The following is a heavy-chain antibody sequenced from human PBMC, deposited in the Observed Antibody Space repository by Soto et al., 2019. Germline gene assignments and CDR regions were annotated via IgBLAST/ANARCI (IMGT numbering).Heavy chain of an antibody. CDR3: ARDPGRAAAGAKAVYFDY. CDR2: MNPNSGNT. CDR1: GYTFTSYD. V-gene: IGHV1-8*01. Sequence: ASVKVSCKASGYTFTSYDINWVRQAPGQGLEWMGWMNPNSGNTGYAHKFQGRVTMTRNTSISTAYMELSRLRSEDTAVYYCARDPGRAAAGAKAVYFDYWGQGTLVTVSS. D-gene: IGHD6-13*01. J-gene: IGHJ4*02.